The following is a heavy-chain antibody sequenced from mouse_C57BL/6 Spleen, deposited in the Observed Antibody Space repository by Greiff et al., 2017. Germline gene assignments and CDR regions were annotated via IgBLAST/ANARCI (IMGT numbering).Heavy chain of an antibody. CDR2: IWRGGST. J-gene: IGHJ4*01. CDR1: GFSLTSYG. D-gene: IGHD1-1*01. CDR3: AKSYYGSSLHAMDY. V-gene: IGHV2-5*01. Sequence: VQLQQSGPGLVQPSQSLSITCTVSGFSLTSYGVHWVRQSPGKGLEWLGVIWRGGSTDYNAAFMSRLSITKDNSKSQVFFKMNSLQADDTAIYYCAKSYYGSSLHAMDYWGQGTSVTVSS.